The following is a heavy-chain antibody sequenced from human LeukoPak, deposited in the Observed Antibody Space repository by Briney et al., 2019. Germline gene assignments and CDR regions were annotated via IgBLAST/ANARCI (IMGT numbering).Heavy chain of an antibody. CDR3: ARSPSSSFDY. Sequence: SETLSLTCAVYGGSFSGYYWSWIRQPPGKGLEWIGEINHSGSTNYNPSLKSRVTISVDTSKNQFSLKLSSVTAADTAVYYCARSPSSSFDYWGQGTLVTVSS. D-gene: IGHD6-13*01. CDR1: GGSFSGYY. J-gene: IGHJ4*02. CDR2: INHSGST. V-gene: IGHV4-34*01.